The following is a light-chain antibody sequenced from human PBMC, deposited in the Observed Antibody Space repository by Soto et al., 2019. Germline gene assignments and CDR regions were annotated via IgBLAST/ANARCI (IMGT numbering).Light chain of an antibody. CDR3: SSYAGSNYHYV. J-gene: IGLJ1*01. V-gene: IGLV2-8*01. CDR1: SGDVGAYDY. CDR2: EVT. Sequence: QSALTQLPSASGSPGQSVTISCTGTSGDVGAYDYVSWYRQHPGKAPKLLIYEVTKRPLGVPDRFSGSKSGNAASLTVSGLQAEDEADYYCSSYAGSNYHYVFGTGTKVTVL.